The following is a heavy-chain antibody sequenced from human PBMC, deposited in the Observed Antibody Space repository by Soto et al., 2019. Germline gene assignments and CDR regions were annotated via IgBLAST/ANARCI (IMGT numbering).Heavy chain of an antibody. V-gene: IGHV1-3*05. J-gene: IGHJ4*02. CDR2: INAGNGNT. CDR1: GYTFTSYA. D-gene: IGHD2-21*02. CDR3: ARSIVVVTALDY. Sequence: QVQLVQSGAEEKKPGASVKVSCKASGYTFTSYAMHWVLQGPGQRLEWMGWINAGNGNTKYSQKFQGRVTITRDTSASTAYMELSSRRSEDTAVYYCARSIVVVTALDYWGQGTLVTVSS.